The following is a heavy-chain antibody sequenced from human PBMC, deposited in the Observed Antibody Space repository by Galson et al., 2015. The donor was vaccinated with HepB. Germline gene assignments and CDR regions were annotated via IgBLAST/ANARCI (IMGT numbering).Heavy chain of an antibody. J-gene: IGHJ3*02. CDR1: GYTFIDYG. CDR3: ATSTDLPSAFDI. CDR2: ISAYNGNT. D-gene: IGHD1-1*01. Sequence: SVKVSCKASGYTFIDYGISWVRQAPGQGLEWMGWISAYNGNTKYAQKLQGRVTLTEDTSTETAYMELSSLRSEDTAIYYCATSTDLPSAFDIWGQGTMVTVSS. V-gene: IGHV1-18*01.